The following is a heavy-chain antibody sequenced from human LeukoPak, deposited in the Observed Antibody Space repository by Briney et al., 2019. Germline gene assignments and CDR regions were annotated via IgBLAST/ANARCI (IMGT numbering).Heavy chain of an antibody. CDR1: GGSISSSNW. CDR3: ARNRPVGSDLYTDYDYVWGSYGVLDY. Sequence: SETLSLTCAVSGGSISSSNWWSWVRQPPGKGLEWIGEIYHSGSTNYNPSLKSRVTISVDKSKNQFSLKLSSVTAADTAVYYCARNRPVGSDLYTDYDYVWGSYGVLDYWGQGTLVTVSS. D-gene: IGHD3-16*01. CDR2: IYHSGST. V-gene: IGHV4-4*02. J-gene: IGHJ4*02.